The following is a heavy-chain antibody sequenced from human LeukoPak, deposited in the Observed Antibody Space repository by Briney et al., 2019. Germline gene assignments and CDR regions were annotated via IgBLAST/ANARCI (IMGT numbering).Heavy chain of an antibody. CDR3: ARSGTLYRYTPGFDP. CDR1: GGSFSGYY. J-gene: IGHJ5*02. CDR2: INHSGST. D-gene: IGHD1-7*01. Sequence: SETLSLTCAVYGGSFSGYYWSWIRQPPGKGLEWIGEINHSGSTNYNPSLKSRVTIPVDTSKNQFSLKLSSVTAADTAVYYCARSGTLYRYTPGFDPWGQGTLVTVSS. V-gene: IGHV4-34*01.